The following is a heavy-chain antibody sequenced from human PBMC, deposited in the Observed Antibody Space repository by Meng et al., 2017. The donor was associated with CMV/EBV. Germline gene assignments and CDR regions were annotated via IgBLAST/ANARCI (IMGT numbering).Heavy chain of an antibody. D-gene: IGHD6-19*01. V-gene: IGHV3-11*01. J-gene: IGHJ4*02. CDR2: ISSTGTTN. CDR3: AKDRTVAGKYYFDY. Sequence: GESLKISCAASGFNFNDYYLSWIRQAPGRGLEWISYISSTGTTNFYTDSVKGRFTISRDNSKNTLYLQMNSLRAEDTAVYYCAKDRTVAGKYYFDYWGQGTLVTVSS. CDR1: GFNFNDYY.